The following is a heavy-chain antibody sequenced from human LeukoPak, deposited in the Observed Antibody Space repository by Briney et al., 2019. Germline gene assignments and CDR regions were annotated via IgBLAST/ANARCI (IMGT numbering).Heavy chain of an antibody. CDR2: ISAYNDNT. D-gene: IGHD5-18*01. Sequence: ASVTLSCKTSGYTFTSYGISWVRQAPGQGLEWMGWISAYNDNTNYAQKLQGRVTKTTDTSTTTAYMELRSLRSDDTAVYYCATHMDTAMVKGEFDYWGQATMVADCS. CDR3: ATHMDTAMVKGEFDY. CDR1: GYTFTSYG. J-gene: IGHJ4*02. V-gene: IGHV1-18*01.